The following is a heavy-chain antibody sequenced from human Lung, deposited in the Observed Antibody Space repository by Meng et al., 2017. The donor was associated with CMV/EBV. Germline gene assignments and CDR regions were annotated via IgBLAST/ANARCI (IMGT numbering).Heavy chain of an antibody. CDR2: ISTGGSAI. Sequence: SCAASEFIFSDYYMSWLRQAPGKGLGGVSYISTGGSAIFYADSVEGRFTISRDNAKNSLYLQMNSLRAEDTAVYYCARDRGHTSYFYFYGMDVWGRGXTVTVSS. CDR3: ARDRGHTSYFYFYGMDV. V-gene: IGHV3-11*01. CDR1: EFIFSDYY. D-gene: IGHD2-21*01. J-gene: IGHJ6*02.